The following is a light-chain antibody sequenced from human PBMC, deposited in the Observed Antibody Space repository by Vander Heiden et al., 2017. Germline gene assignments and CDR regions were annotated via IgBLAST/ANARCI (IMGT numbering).Light chain of an antibody. CDR2: KAS. V-gene: IGKV1-5*03. CDR1: QSISSW. Sequence: IRLPQPPSTLSASVGDRVTITCRASQSISSWLAWYQQKPGKAPKLLIYKASSLESGVPSRFSGSGSGTEFTLTISSLQPDDFATYYCQQYNSYSTFGQGTKVEIK. CDR3: QQYNSYST. J-gene: IGKJ1*01.